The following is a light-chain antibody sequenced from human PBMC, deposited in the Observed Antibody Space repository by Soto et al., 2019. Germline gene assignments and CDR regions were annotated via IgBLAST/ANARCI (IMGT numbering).Light chain of an antibody. CDR3: PQSYSTPLT. CDR1: QRVDRY. V-gene: IGKV1-5*01. Sequence: DIQMTQSPSTLYASVGDRVSITCRASQRVDRYLAWYQQKPGRAPQLLIYDASRLESGVPSRFSGSGSGTEFTLTISSLQPEDLATYYCPQSYSTPLTFGGGTKVDIK. J-gene: IGKJ4*01. CDR2: DAS.